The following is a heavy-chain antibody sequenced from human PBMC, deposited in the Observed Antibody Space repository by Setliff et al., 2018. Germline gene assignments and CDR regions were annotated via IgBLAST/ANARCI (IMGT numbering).Heavy chain of an antibody. CDR2: ICHSGST. CDR3: ARVFGDNDLPDI. CDR1: GYSISSGYC. J-gene: IGHJ3*02. Sequence: SETLSLTCDVSGYSISSGYCWGWIRQPPGKGLEWIGSICHSGSTHYNPSLKSRVTISVDTSKNQFSLMLTSVTAADTAMYYCARVFGDNDLPDIWGRGTMVTVSS. V-gene: IGHV4-38-2*01. D-gene: IGHD2-21*02.